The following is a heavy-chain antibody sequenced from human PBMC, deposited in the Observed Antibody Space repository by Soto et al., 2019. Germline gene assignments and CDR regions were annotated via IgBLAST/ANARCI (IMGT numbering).Heavy chain of an antibody. Sequence: ASVKVSCKASGYTFTSYGISWVRQAPGQGLEWMGWISAYNGNTNYAQKLQGRVTTTTDTSTSTAYMELRSLRSDDTAVYYCARVIGLGTSLYYYSYMDVLGKGTTLTVSS. D-gene: IGHD2-2*01. CDR3: ARVIGLGTSLYYYSYMDV. CDR1: GYTFTSYG. V-gene: IGHV1-18*01. J-gene: IGHJ6*03. CDR2: ISAYNGNT.